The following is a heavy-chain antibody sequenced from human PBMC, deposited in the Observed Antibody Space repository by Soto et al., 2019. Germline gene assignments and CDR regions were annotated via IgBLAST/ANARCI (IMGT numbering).Heavy chain of an antibody. CDR3: PRIRAYSYVSAYYYGMDV. V-gene: IGHV2-70*01. Sequence: SGPTLVNPTQTLTLTCTFSGFSLSTSGMCVSWIRQPPGKALEWLALIDWDDDKYYSTSLKTRLTISKDTSKNQVVLTMTNMDPVDKATYHCPRIRAYSYVSAYYYGMDVWRQGTSVTVSS. J-gene: IGHJ6*02. D-gene: IGHD5-18*01. CDR2: IDWDDDK. CDR1: GFSLSTSGMC.